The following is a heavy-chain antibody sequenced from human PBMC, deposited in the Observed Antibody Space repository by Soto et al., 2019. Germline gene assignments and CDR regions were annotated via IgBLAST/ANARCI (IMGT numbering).Heavy chain of an antibody. J-gene: IGHJ4*02. CDR3: ARVGPKLAAAVYYFDY. CDR2: IKQDGSEK. CDR1: GFTFSSYW. D-gene: IGHD6-13*01. V-gene: IGHV3-7*01. Sequence: GGSLRLSCAASGFTFSSYWMSWVRQAPGKGLEWVANIKQDGSEKYYVDSVKGRFTISRDNAKNSLYLQMNSLRAEDTAVYYCARVGPKLAAAVYYFDYWGQGTLVTVSS.